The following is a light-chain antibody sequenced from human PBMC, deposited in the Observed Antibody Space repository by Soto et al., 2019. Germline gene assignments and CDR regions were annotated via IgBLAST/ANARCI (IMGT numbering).Light chain of an antibody. CDR2: GAS. CDR1: QSVSSS. CDR3: QQYNNWPWT. J-gene: IGKJ1*01. Sequence: EIVLTQSPGTLSLSPGERATLSCRASQSVSSSSLAWYQQKPGQAPRLLIYGASTRATGIPARFSGSGSGTEFTLTISSLQSEDFAVYYCQQYNNWPWTFGQGTKVDIK. V-gene: IGKV3-15*01.